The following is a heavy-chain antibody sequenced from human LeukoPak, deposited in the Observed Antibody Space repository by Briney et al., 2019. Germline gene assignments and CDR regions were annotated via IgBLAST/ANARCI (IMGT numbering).Heavy chain of an antibody. CDR3: AGDRGITITKDFDY. V-gene: IGHV1-24*01. CDR2: YDPEEGGI. D-gene: IGHD1-1*01. J-gene: IGHJ4*02. CDR1: GSTLAESS. Sequence: ASVKVSCKVSGSTLAESSIHWLRQAPGKGLEWMGGYDPEEGGIIYAQKFLDRVTMTEDTSTTTAYMEVSSLRSGDTAVYFCAGDRGITITKDFDYWGQGTLVTVSS.